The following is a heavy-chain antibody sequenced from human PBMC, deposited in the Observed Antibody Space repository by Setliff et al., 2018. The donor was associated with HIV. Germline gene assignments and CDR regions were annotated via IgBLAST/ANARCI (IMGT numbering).Heavy chain of an antibody. CDR2: VTHSGTT. J-gene: IGHJ6*02. CDR3: ARLTTTYYYDSSAYYHPV. V-gene: IGHV4-34*10. D-gene: IGHD3-22*01. CDR1: GGSFSGFY. Sequence: ASETLSLTCAVYGGSFSGFYWTFIRQSPGKGLEWIGEVTHSGTTTYDPSLKSRITISVDKSNNQFSLKLNSVTAADTAVYYCARLTTTYYYDSSAYYHPVWGQGTTVTVSS.